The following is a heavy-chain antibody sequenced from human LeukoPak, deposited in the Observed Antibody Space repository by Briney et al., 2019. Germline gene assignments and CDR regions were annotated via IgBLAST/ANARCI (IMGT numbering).Heavy chain of an antibody. CDR2: IKQDGSEK. D-gene: IGHD3-3*01. J-gene: IGHJ3*02. Sequence: GGSLRLSCAASGFTFSSYWMSWVRQAPGKGLEWVANIKQDGSEKYYVDSVKGRFTISRDNAKNTLYLQMNSLRAEDTAVYYCARNYDFWSGYQEGGAFDIWGQGTMVTVSS. CDR1: GFTFSSYW. V-gene: IGHV3-7*01. CDR3: ARNYDFWSGYQEGGAFDI.